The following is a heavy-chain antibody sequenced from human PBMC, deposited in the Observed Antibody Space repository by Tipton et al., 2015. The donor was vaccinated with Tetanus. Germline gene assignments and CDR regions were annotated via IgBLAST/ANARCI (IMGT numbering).Heavy chain of an antibody. J-gene: IGHJ4*02. D-gene: IGHD3-3*01. Sequence: TLSLTCTVSGGSIRGGTFYWGWIRQPPGKGLEWIGSIYESGDTYYIPSLKSRVTISVDTSKNQFSLNRNSMAAADTGAYYCARHQSGYFTPFDYWGQGNLVTVSS. CDR2: IYESGDT. V-gene: IGHV4-39*01. CDR3: ARHQSGYFTPFDY. CDR1: GGSIRGGTFY.